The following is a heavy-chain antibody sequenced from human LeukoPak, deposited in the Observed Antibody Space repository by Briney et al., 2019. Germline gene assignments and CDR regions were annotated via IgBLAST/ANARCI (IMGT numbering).Heavy chain of an antibody. Sequence: ASVEVSCKASGYTFTSYDINWVRQATGQGLEWMGWMNPNSGNTGYAQKFQGRVTMTRNTSISTAYMELSSLRSEDTAVYYCARGRGYYDSSGYYYPPEVWGQGTTVTVSS. D-gene: IGHD3-22*01. J-gene: IGHJ6*02. V-gene: IGHV1-8*01. CDR2: MNPNSGNT. CDR1: GYTFTSYD. CDR3: ARGRGYYDSSGYYYPPEV.